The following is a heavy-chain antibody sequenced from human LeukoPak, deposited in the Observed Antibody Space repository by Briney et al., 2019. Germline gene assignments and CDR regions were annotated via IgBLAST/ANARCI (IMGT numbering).Heavy chain of an antibody. CDR2: ISGGGGTT. Sequence: PGGSLRLSCAASGFTFSSYAMSWVRQAPGKGLEWVSAISGGGGTTVYADSVKGRFTISRDNSKNTLFLQMNSLRAEDTAIYYCAKRYSQGTFDYWGQGTLVTASS. CDR3: AKRYSQGTFDY. CDR1: GFTFSSYA. J-gene: IGHJ4*02. V-gene: IGHV3-23*01. D-gene: IGHD5-18*01.